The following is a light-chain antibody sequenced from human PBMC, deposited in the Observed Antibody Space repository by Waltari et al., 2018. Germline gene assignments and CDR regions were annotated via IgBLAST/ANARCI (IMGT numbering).Light chain of an antibody. J-gene: IGKJ1*01. CDR1: PGISNY. Sequence: DIQMTQSPSSLSASVGDRITITCRASPGISNYLAWYQQRPGKVPKILIYAASTLQPGVPSRFSGSGSGTDFTLTISSLQPEDVATYYCQKYNSAPWTFGQGTKVEIK. CDR3: QKYNSAPWT. V-gene: IGKV1-27*01. CDR2: AAS.